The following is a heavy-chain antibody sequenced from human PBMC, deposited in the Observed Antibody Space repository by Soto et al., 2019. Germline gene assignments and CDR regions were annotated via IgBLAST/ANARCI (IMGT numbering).Heavy chain of an antibody. D-gene: IGHD3-16*01. CDR3: TQSSFGGEGLQSYASSYYYGMDV. J-gene: IGHJ6*04. V-gene: IGHV2-5*02. Sequence: QITLKESGPTLVKPTQTLTLTCTFSAFSLSTGGVGVGWIRQPPGKALEWLALIYWDDDKHYSPSLRSRLTITRDTSKNHVVITATIMGRVDTTAYSCTQSSFGGEGLQSYASSYYYGMDVSGKGATVPATS. CDR1: AFSLSTGGVG. CDR2: IYWDDDK.